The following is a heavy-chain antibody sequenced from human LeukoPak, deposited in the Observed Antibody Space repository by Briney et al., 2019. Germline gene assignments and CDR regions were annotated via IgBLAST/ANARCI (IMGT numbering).Heavy chain of an antibody. V-gene: IGHV3-7*01. Sequence: GGSLRLSCAASGFTFSSYWMSWVRQAPGKGLEWVANIKQDGSEKYYVDSVRGRFTISRDNAKNSLYLQMNSLRAEDTAVYYCARLYYDFWSGYCFDYWGQGTLVTVSS. CDR3: ARLYYDFWSGYCFDY. CDR1: GFTFSSYW. CDR2: IKQDGSEK. J-gene: IGHJ4*02. D-gene: IGHD3-3*01.